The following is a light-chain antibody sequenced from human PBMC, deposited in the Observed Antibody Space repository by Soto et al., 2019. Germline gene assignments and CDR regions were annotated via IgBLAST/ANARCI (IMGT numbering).Light chain of an antibody. CDR2: DAS. CDR3: QRYDSLPPT. Sequence: DIQMPQSPSSLSASVGDRVTITCQASHDIKKYLNWYQEKPGKAPKLLIYDASNLQTGVPSRFSGSGSGTHFTFTISSLQPEDIATYYCQRYDSLPPTFGQGTRLDIK. V-gene: IGKV1-33*01. CDR1: HDIKKY. J-gene: IGKJ5*01.